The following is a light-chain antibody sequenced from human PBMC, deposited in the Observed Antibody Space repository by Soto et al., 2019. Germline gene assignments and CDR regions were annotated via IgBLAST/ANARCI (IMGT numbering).Light chain of an antibody. J-gene: IGKJ5*01. CDR3: QHRSNWPIT. V-gene: IGKV3-11*01. Sequence: EIVLTQSPATLSLSPGERATLSCRASQSVSSYLAWYQQKPGQAPRLLIYDASNRATGIPARFSGRGSGTDFTLTIRSLETEEFADYYCQHRSNWPITFGKGTRLEIK. CDR2: DAS. CDR1: QSVSSY.